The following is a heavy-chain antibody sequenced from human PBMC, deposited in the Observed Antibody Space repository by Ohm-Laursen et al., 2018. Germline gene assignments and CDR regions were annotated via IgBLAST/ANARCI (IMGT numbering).Heavy chain of an antibody. CDR3: ARGDYGCFDY. V-gene: IGHV4-59*07. CDR2: MYYSGST. D-gene: IGHD3-10*01. J-gene: IGHJ4*02. Sequence: SDTLSLTCTVSGGSMNTYYWSWIRQPPGKGLEWIGYMYYSGSTKYNPSLKGRVTISVDTSKNQFSLKLSSVTAADTAVYYCARGDYGCFDYWGQGILVTVSS. CDR1: GGSMNTYY.